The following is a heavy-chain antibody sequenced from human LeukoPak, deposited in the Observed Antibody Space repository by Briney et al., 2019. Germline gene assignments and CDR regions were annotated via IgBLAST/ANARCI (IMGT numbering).Heavy chain of an antibody. CDR3: ARTKTHYYYGSGSLLGYFDY. V-gene: IGHV4-34*01. CDR1: GGSFSGYY. CDR2: INHSGST. Sequence: SETLSLTCAVYGGSFSGYYWSWIRQPPGKGLEWIGEINHSGSTNYNPSLKSRVTISVDTSKNQFSLKLSSVTAADTAVYYCARTKTHYYYGSGSLLGYFDYWGQGTLVTVSS. D-gene: IGHD3-10*01. J-gene: IGHJ4*02.